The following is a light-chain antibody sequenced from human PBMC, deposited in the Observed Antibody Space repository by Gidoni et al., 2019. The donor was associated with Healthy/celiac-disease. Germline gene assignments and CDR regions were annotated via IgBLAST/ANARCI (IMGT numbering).Light chain of an antibody. Sequence: QSVLTHPPSASGTPGQRVTIPCSGSSSNIGSNTVNWYQQHPGTAPKLLICSNNQRPSGVPDRFSGSKSGTSASLAISGLQSEDEADYYCTAWDDSLNGVVFGGGTKLTVL. V-gene: IGLV1-44*01. CDR3: TAWDDSLNGVV. CDR2: SNN. CDR1: SSNIGSNT. J-gene: IGLJ2*01.